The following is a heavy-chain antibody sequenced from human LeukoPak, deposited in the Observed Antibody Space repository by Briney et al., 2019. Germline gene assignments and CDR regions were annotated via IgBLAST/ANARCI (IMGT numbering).Heavy chain of an antibody. CDR1: GGTFSSYA. CDR2: IIPIFGTA. Sequence: SVKVSCKASGGTFSSYAISWVRQAPGQGLEWMGGIIPIFGTANYAQKFQGRVTITADESTSTAYMELSSLRSEDTAVYYCATFEGTYYYDSSGYWRQWGQGTLATVSS. D-gene: IGHD3-22*01. CDR3: ATFEGTYYYDSSGYWRQ. J-gene: IGHJ4*02. V-gene: IGHV1-69*13.